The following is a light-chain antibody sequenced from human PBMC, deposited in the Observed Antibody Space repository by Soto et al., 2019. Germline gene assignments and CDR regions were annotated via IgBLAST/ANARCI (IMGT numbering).Light chain of an antibody. J-gene: IGKJ5*01. CDR2: GAS. CDR1: QSVSNNY. CDR3: QQYGSSLGIT. Sequence: EIVLTQSPGTLSLSPGERATLSCRASQSVSNNYLAWYQQKPGQAPRLLIYGASIRASGIPDRFSGSGSGTDFTLTISRLEPEDFAVYYCQQYGSSLGITFGQGTRLEIK. V-gene: IGKV3-20*01.